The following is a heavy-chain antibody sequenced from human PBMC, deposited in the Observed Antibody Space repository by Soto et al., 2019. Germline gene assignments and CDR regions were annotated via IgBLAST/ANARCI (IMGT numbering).Heavy chain of an antibody. V-gene: IGHV3-23*01. J-gene: IGHJ4*02. CDR1: GFTFSSYA. CDR2: ISGSGGNT. Sequence: EVQLLESGGGLVQPGGSLRLSCAASGFTFSSYAMSWVRQAPGKGLEWVSAISGSGGNTYYADSVKGRFTISRDNSKNTLYLQMNSLRAEDTAVYYCARPPQYSSGWTFDYWGQGTLVTVSS. D-gene: IGHD6-19*01. CDR3: ARPPQYSSGWTFDY.